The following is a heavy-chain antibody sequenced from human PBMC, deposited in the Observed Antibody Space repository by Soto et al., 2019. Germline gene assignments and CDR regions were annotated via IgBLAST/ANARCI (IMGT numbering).Heavy chain of an antibody. CDR3: ARREVVVGGIDY. D-gene: IGHD2-15*01. Sequence: ASVKVSCKASGYTFTSYYMHWVRQAPGQGLEWMGIINPSGGSTSYAQKLQGRVTMTRDTSTSTVYMELSSLRSEDTAVYYCARREVVVGGIDYWGQGTLVTVSS. CDR2: INPSGGST. V-gene: IGHV1-46*01. CDR1: GYTFTSYY. J-gene: IGHJ4*02.